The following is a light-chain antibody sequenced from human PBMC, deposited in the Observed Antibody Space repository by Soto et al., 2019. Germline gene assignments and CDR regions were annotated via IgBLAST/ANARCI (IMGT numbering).Light chain of an antibody. Sequence: QTVVTREPSLTVSPGGTVTLACGSSTGVVTSGHYPYWFQQKPGQGPRTLIYDINRKHSWTPARFSGSLLGGKAALTLSGAQPEDEAEYYCLLTYRGSRVFGGGTKLTVL. CDR1: TGVVTSGHY. V-gene: IGLV7-46*01. J-gene: IGLJ2*01. CDR3: LLTYRGSRV. CDR2: DIN.